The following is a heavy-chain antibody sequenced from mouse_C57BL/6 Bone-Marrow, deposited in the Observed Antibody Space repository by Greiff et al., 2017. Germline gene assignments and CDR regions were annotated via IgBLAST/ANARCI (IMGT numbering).Heavy chain of an antibody. V-gene: IGHV1-69*01. J-gene: IGHJ4*01. Sequence: QVQLQQPGAELVMPGASVKLSCKASGYTFTSYWMHWVKQRPGQGLEWIGEIDPSDSYTNYNQKFKGKSTLTVDKSSSTAYMQLSSLTSEDSAGYYCAREQLRLPYYYAMDYWGQGTSVTVSS. CDR1: GYTFTSYW. CDR3: AREQLRLPYYYAMDY. CDR2: IDPSDSYT. D-gene: IGHD3-2*02.